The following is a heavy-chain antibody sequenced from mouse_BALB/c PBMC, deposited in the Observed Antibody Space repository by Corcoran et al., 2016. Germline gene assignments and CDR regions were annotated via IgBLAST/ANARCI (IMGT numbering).Heavy chain of an antibody. J-gene: IGHJ2*01. D-gene: IGHD2-1*01. V-gene: IGHV8-8*01. CDR2: IWWDDAK. CDR1: GFSLSTSGMG. CDR3: ARRMGGNYWYSFDY. Sequence: QVTLKESGPGILQPSQTLSLTCSFSGFSLSTSGMGVGWIRQPSGKGLEWLAHIWWDDAKYYNTALKSGLTNSKDTSKNQVFLKIASVDTADTATYYCARRMGGNYWYSFDYWGQGTTLTVSS.